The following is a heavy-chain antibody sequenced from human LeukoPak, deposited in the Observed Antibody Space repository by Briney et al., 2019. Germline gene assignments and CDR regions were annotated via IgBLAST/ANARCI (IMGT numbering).Heavy chain of an antibody. J-gene: IGHJ4*02. D-gene: IGHD3-10*01. CDR1: GGSFSGYH. Sequence: PSETLSLTCAVYGGSFSGYHWSWIRQPPGKGLEWIGEINHSGSTNYNPSLKSRVTISVDTSKNQFSLKLSSVTAADTAVYYCARGSGLNFFDYWGQGTLVTVSS. V-gene: IGHV4-34*01. CDR3: ARGSGLNFFDY. CDR2: INHSGST.